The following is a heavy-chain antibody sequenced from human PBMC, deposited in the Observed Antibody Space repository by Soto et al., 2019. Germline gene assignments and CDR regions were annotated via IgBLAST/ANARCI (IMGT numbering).Heavy chain of an antibody. D-gene: IGHD6-19*01. CDR1: GGSVSSGSYY. Sequence: SETLALTCTDSGGSVSSGSYYWSGVRHPPGKGLEWIGYIYYSGSTNYNPSLKSRVTISVDTSKNQFSLKLSSLTAADKAVYYCARSGSGWSSYDIWGQGKLVTVSS. J-gene: IGHJ3*02. CDR3: ARSGSGWSSYDI. CDR2: IYYSGST. V-gene: IGHV4-61*01.